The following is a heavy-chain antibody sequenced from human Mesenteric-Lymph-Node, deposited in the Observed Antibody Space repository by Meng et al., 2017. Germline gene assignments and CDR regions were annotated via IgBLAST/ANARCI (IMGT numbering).Heavy chain of an antibody. CDR1: GFTFSSYA. Sequence: GESLKISCAASGFTFSSYAMHWVRQAPDKGLEWVATISYDGNYKYYADSVKGRFTISRDNSKNTLYLQMNSLRAEDTAVYYCARDTFGRHDSSGYAYWGQGTLVTVSS. D-gene: IGHD3-22*01. CDR3: ARDTFGRHDSSGYAY. V-gene: IGHV3-30*07. J-gene: IGHJ4*02. CDR2: ISYDGNYK.